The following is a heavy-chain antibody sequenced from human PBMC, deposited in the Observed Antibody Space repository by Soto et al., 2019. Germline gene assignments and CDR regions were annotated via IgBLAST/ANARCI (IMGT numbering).Heavy chain of an antibody. CDR3: TTGLRSTSTDDY. J-gene: IGHJ4*02. CDR1: GFTFSNAW. Sequence: EVQLVESGGGLVEPGGSLRLSCVVSGFTFSNAWIRWVRQAPGKGLEWVGRIKSKADGGTPEYAASVEGRFTISRDDSKNTLYLQVDGLKTEDTAVYYCTTGLRSTSTDDYWGQGTLVTVSS. D-gene: IGHD3-10*02. V-gene: IGHV3-15*01. CDR2: IKSKADGGTP.